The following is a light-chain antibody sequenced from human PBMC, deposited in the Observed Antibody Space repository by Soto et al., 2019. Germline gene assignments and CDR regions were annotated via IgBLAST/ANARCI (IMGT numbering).Light chain of an antibody. J-gene: IGKJ2*01. CDR1: QSIGYY. CDR2: AAS. V-gene: IGKV1-39*01. CDR3: QQGYSTPQNT. Sequence: DIQMTQSPSSLSASVGDRITLTCRASQSIGYYLNWYQQKPGTAPKLLIYAASSLQSGVPSRFSGSGSGTDFTLTISSLLLEDFATYYCQQGYSTPQNTFGQGTKLEIK.